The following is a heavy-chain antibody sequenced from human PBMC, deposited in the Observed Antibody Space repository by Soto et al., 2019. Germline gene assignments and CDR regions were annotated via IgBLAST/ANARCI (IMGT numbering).Heavy chain of an antibody. CDR3: ASHPRDSSGYWYYFDY. Sequence: EVQLVESGGGLVKPGGSLRLSCAASGFTFSSYSMNWVRQAPGKGLEWVSSISSSSNYMDYADSVKGRFTISRDNAKNSLYLQMNSLRAEDTAVYYCASHPRDSSGYWYYFDYWGQGTLVTVSS. CDR2: ISSSSNYM. J-gene: IGHJ4*02. D-gene: IGHD3-22*01. CDR1: GFTFSSYS. V-gene: IGHV3-21*01.